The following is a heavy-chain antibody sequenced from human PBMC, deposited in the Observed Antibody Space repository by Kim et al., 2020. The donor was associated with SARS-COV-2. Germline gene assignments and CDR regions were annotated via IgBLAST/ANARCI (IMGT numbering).Heavy chain of an antibody. Sequence: GGSLRLSCAASGFTLSAFGMSWVRQAPGEGLEWVSAICGGSGVTYYPASVNGRFTISRDNSKNTLYLQMNGLRAEDTGVYYCAKGGRWPKDALDIWGQGTLFTVSS. J-gene: IGHJ3*02. CDR3: AKGGRWPKDALDI. CDR1: GFTLSAFG. CDR2: ICGGSGVT. D-gene: IGHD1-26*01. V-gene: IGHV3-23*01.